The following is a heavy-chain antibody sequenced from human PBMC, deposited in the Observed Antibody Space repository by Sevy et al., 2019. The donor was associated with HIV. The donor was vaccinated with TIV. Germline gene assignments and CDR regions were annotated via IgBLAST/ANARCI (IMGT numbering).Heavy chain of an antibody. CDR1: GFTVSSNY. CDR3: ARATRGEWLLLDY. J-gene: IGHJ4*02. CDR2: IYSGGST. D-gene: IGHD3-3*01. Sequence: GGSLRLSCAASGFTVSSNYMSWVRQAPGKGLEWVSVIYSGGSTYYADSVKGRFTISRDNSKNTLYLQMNSLRAEDTAVYYCARATRGEWLLLDYWGQGTLVTVSS. V-gene: IGHV3-66*02.